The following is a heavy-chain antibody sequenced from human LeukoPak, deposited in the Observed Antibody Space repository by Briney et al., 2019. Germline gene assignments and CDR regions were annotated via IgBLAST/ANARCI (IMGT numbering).Heavy chain of an antibody. V-gene: IGHV3-30*18. CDR1: GFTFSSYG. J-gene: IGHJ6*02. D-gene: IGHD5-12*01. CDR2: ISYDGSNK. CDR3: VKGDIAASVLDYYYGMDV. Sequence: GGSLRLSCAASGFTFSSYGMPWVRQAPGKGLEWVAVISYDGSNKYYADSVKGRFTISRDNSKNTLYLQMNSLRAEDTAVYYCVKGDIAASVLDYYYGMDVWGQGTTVTVSS.